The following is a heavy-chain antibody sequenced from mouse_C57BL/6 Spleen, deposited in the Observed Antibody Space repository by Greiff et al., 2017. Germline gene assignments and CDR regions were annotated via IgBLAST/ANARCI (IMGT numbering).Heavy chain of an antibody. Sequence: EVKLMESGGDLVKPGGSLKLSCAASGFTFSSYGMSWVRQTPDNRLEWVATISSGGSYTYYPDSVKGRFTISRDNAKNTLYLQMSSLKSEDTAMYYCARPIEGWYFDVWGTGTTVTVAS. J-gene: IGHJ1*03. V-gene: IGHV5-6*01. CDR3: ARPIEGWYFDV. CDR1: GFTFSSYG. CDR2: ISSGGSYT.